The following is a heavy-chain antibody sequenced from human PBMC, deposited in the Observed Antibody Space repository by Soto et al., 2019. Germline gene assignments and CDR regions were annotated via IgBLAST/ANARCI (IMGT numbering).Heavy chain of an antibody. V-gene: IGHV3-30-3*01. D-gene: IGHD3-22*01. J-gene: IGHJ4*02. Sequence: QVQLVESGGGVVQPGRSLRLSCAASGFTFSSYAMHWVRQAPGKGLEWVAVISSDGSNKYYADSVKGRFTISRDNSKNTLELQMNSLRGEDTAEYYCVKDALDYSNSSGRGSFDYWGQGTLVTVSS. CDR2: ISSDGSNK. CDR3: VKDALDYSNSSGRGSFDY. CDR1: GFTFSSYA.